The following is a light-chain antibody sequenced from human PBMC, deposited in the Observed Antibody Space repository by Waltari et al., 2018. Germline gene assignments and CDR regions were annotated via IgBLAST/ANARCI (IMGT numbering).Light chain of an antibody. CDR1: EDLNKY. J-gene: IGKJ4*01. CDR3: QQSYRAHLT. V-gene: IGKV1-39*01. CDR2: ATS. Sequence: DIQMTQSPSSLSASVGDRVTITCRASEDLNKYLNWYQQKPGKAPRLLISATSTLRSGVPSRFSGSSSGTDFSLTISSLQAEDFAIYYCQQSYRAHLTFGGGTKVDIK.